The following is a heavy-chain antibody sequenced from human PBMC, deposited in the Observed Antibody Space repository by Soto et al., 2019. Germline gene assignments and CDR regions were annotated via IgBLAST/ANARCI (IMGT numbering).Heavy chain of an antibody. Sequence: PGGSLRLSCAASGFTFSSYGMHWVRQAPGKGLEWVSAISGSGGSTYYADSVKGRFTISRDNSKNTLYLQMNSLRAEDTAVYYCAKDQKQWLVNNWFDPWGQGTLVTVSS. V-gene: IGHV3-23*01. CDR2: ISGSGGST. J-gene: IGHJ5*02. CDR3: AKDQKQWLVNNWFDP. CDR1: GFTFSSYG. D-gene: IGHD6-19*01.